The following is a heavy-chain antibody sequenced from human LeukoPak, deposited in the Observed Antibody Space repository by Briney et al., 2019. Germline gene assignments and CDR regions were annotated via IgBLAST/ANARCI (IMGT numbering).Heavy chain of an antibody. Sequence: GASVKVSCKASGYTFTGYYMHWVRQAPGQGLEWMGWINPNSGGTNYAQKFQGRVTMTRDTSISTAYMELSRLRSDDTAVYYCASSYGGIPYYYYGMDVWGQGTTVTVSS. V-gene: IGHV1-2*02. CDR3: ASSYGGIPYYYYGMDV. J-gene: IGHJ6*02. D-gene: IGHD4-23*01. CDR1: GYTFTGYY. CDR2: INPNSGGT.